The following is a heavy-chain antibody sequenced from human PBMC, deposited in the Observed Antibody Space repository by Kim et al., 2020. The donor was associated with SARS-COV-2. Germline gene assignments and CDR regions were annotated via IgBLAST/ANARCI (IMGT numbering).Heavy chain of an antibody. J-gene: IGHJ4*02. CDR1: GGSISSYY. D-gene: IGHD2-2*01. CDR2: IYYSGST. Sequence: SETLSLTCTVSGGSISSYYWSWIRQPPGKGLEWIGYIYYSGSTNYNPSLKSRVTISVDTSKNQFSLKLGSVTAADTAVYYCATRNCSSTSCSPHYFDYWGQGTLVTVSS. V-gene: IGHV4-59*08. CDR3: ATRNCSSTSCSPHYFDY.